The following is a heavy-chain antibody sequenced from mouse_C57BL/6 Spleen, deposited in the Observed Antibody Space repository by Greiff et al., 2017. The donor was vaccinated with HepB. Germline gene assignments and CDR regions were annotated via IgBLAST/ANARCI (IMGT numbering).Heavy chain of an antibody. CDR1: GYSITSGYY. Sequence: EVKLEESGPGLVKPSQSLSLTCSVTGYSITSGYYWNWIRQFPGNKLEWMGYISYDGSNNYNPSLKNRISITRDTSKNQFFLKLNSVTTEDTATYYCARNYDYGQGPGFAYWGQGTLVTVSA. D-gene: IGHD2-4*01. V-gene: IGHV3-6*01. J-gene: IGHJ3*01. CDR3: ARNYDYGQGPGFAY. CDR2: ISYDGSN.